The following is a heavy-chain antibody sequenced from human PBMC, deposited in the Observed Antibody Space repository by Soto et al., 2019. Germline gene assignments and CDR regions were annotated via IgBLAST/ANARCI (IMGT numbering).Heavy chain of an antibody. CDR1: GFSFRTYA. CDR2: ISSDGRKE. CDR3: ARDNGGY. J-gene: IGHJ4*02. Sequence: QEQLVESGGGVVQPGRSLRLSCAASGFSFRTYAMHWVRQAPGKGLEWVAVISSDGRKEFYVDSVKGRFTISRDNSKNTLYLQRNSPRADDTAIYYCARDNGGYWGQGTLVTVSS. D-gene: IGHD2-8*01. V-gene: IGHV3-30*04.